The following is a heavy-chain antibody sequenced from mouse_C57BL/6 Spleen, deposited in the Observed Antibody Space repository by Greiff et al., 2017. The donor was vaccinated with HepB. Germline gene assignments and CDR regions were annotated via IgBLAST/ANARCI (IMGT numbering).Heavy chain of an antibody. Sequence: QVQLQQSGAELVRPGSSVKLSCKASGYTFTSYWMHGVKPRPIQGLEWIGNIDPSDSETHYNQKFKDKATLTVDKSSSTAYMQLSSLTSEDSAVYYCARHYGSSYDFDYWGQGTTLTVSS. D-gene: IGHD1-1*01. CDR3: ARHYGSSYDFDY. V-gene: IGHV1-52*01. CDR1: GYTFTSYW. CDR2: IDPSDSET. J-gene: IGHJ2*01.